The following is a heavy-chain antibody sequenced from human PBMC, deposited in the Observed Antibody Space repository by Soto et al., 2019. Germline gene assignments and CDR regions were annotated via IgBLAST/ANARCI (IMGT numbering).Heavy chain of an antibody. J-gene: IGHJ6*02. CDR3: ARSDIVVVQGIYYYGMDV. CDR1: GYSFTSYW. D-gene: IGHD2-2*01. CDR2: IDPSDSYT. V-gene: IGHV5-10-1*01. Sequence: GESLKISCKGSGYSFTSYWISWVRQMPGKGLEWMGRIDPSDSYTNYSPSFQGHVTISADKSISTAYLQWSSLKASDTAMYYRARSDIVVVQGIYYYGMDVWGQGTTVTVSS.